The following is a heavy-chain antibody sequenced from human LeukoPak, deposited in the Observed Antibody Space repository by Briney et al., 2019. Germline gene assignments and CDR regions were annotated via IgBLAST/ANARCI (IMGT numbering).Heavy chain of an antibody. D-gene: IGHD3-3*01. CDR2: ISAYNGNT. CDR1: GYTFTSYG. J-gene: IGHJ4*02. V-gene: IGHV1-18*01. CDR3: ARDLNDFWSGYYSKPHFDY. Sequence: ASVKVSCKASGYTFTSYGISWVRQAPGQGLEWMGWISAYNGNTNYAQRLQGRVTMTTDTSTSTAYMELRSLRSDDTAVYYCARDLNDFWSGYYSKPHFDYWGQGTLVTVST.